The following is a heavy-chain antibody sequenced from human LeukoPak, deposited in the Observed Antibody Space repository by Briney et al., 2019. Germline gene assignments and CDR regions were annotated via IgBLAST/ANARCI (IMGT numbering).Heavy chain of an antibody. J-gene: IGHJ4*02. Sequence: GGSLRLSCAASGFTFSSYGMSWVRQAPGKGLEWVSAISGSGGSTYYADSVKGRLTISRDNSKNTLYLQMNSLRAEDTAVYYCAKEGGYGELSSYFDYWGQGTLVTVSS. CDR1: GFTFSSYG. V-gene: IGHV3-23*01. CDR2: ISGSGGST. D-gene: IGHD3-16*02. CDR3: AKEGGYGELSSYFDY.